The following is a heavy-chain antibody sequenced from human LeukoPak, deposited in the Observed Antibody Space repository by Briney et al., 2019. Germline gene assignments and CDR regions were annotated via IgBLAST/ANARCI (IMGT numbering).Heavy chain of an antibody. D-gene: IGHD5-18*01. V-gene: IGHV4-34*01. CDR1: GFTFSSYA. CDR2: INHSGST. Sequence: PGGSLRLSCAASGFTFSSYAMSWVRQAPGKGLEWIGEINHSGSTNYNPSLKSRVTISVDTSKNQFSLKLSSVTAADTAVYYCARGGQLWLRYWGQGTLVTVSS. J-gene: IGHJ4*02. CDR3: ARGGQLWLRY.